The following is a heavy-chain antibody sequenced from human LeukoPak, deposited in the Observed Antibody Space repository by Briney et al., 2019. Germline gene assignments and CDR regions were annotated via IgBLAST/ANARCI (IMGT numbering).Heavy chain of an antibody. V-gene: IGHV4-30-2*01. CDR1: GDSVSSGGYS. J-gene: IGHJ5*02. Sequence: SQTLSLTCTVSGDSVSSGGYSWSWIRQPPGKGLEWLGYIYHSGGTSYNPSLKTRVTISVDRSKNQFSLKLSSVTAADSAVYYCARDYYDSSGYFNNWFDPWGQGILVTVSS. CDR2: IYHSGGT. D-gene: IGHD3-22*01. CDR3: ARDYYDSSGYFNNWFDP.